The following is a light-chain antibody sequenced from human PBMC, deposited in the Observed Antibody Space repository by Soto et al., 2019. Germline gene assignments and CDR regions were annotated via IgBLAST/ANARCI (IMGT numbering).Light chain of an antibody. Sequence: EIVLTQSPGTLSLSPGETATLSCRASQTVGTNFLAWYQQKPGQAPRLLMFGTSNRATDIPDRFGGSGSGTDFTLTISRLEPEDVAVYYCQHYSRTLPWTVGQGTKVDIK. J-gene: IGKJ1*01. CDR2: GTS. CDR1: QTVGTNF. V-gene: IGKV3-20*01. CDR3: QHYSRTLPWT.